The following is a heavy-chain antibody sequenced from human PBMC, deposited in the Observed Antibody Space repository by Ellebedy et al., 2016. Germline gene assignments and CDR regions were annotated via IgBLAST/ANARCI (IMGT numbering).Heavy chain of an antibody. CDR2: ITHDDAT. CDR3: ARGEDRAKIGY. CDR1: GGSVNSGGYY. V-gene: IGHV4-39*02. J-gene: IGHJ4*02. Sequence: SETLSLXXTVSGGSVNSGGYYWTWIRQPPGKGLEWIGEITHDDATNYNASLKSRVTISADTSKNHSSLKLTSVTAADTAVYYCARGEDRAKIGYWGQGILVTVSS. D-gene: IGHD1-14*01.